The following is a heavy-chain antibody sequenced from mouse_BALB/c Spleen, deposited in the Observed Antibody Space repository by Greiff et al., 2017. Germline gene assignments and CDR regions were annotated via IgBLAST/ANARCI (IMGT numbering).Heavy chain of an antibody. J-gene: IGHJ2*01. D-gene: IGHD1-1*01. CDR3: ARDYYGSSYNFDY. V-gene: IGHV1S81*02. Sequence: VQLQQPGAELVKPGASVKLSCKASGYTFTSYWMHWVKQRPGQGLEWIGEINPSNGRTNYNEKFKSKATLTVDKSSSTAYMQLSSLTSEDSAVYYCARDYYGSSYNFDYWGQGTTLTGSS. CDR2: INPSNGRT. CDR1: GYTFTSYW.